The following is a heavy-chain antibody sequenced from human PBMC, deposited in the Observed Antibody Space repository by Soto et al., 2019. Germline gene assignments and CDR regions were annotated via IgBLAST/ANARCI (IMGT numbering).Heavy chain of an antibody. CDR3: ARSVAVPGAHIDY. CDR1: GGSISGSY. CDR2: VYYTGST. Sequence: QVHLQESGPGLVKPSETLSLTCSVSGGSISGSYWSWIRQSPGKGLEWLGYVYYTGSTNYSPSLRSRVSISVDTSKNEFSLRLSSVTAADTAVYFCARSVAVPGAHIDYWGQGTQVTVSS. V-gene: IGHV4-59*01. J-gene: IGHJ4*02. D-gene: IGHD6-19*01.